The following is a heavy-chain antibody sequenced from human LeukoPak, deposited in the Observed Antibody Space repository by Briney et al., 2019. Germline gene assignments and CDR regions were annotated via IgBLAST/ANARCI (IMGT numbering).Heavy chain of an antibody. CDR1: GFIFNSYE. CDR2: ISSSGSPI. CDR3: AREYNFWSGYHSYNWFDP. Sequence: LRLSCAASGFIFNSYEMNWVRQAPGKGLEWVSYISSSGSPIYYADSVKGRFTISRDNAKNSLYLQMNSLRADDTAVYYCAREYNFWSGYHSYNWFDPWGQGTLVTVSS. V-gene: IGHV3-48*03. D-gene: IGHD3-3*01. J-gene: IGHJ5*02.